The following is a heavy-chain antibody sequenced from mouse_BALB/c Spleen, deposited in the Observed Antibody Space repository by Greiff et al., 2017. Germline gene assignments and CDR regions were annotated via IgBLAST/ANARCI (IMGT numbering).Heavy chain of an antibody. CDR1: GFNIKDYY. Sequence: EFQLQQSGAELVRSGASVKLSCTASGFNIKDYYMHWVKQRPEQGLEWIGWIDPENGDTEYAPKFQGKATMTADTSSNTAYLQLSSLTSEDTAVYYCNAKGRGDYWVQGTTLTVSS. CDR2: IDPENGDT. J-gene: IGHJ2*01. V-gene: IGHV14-4*02. CDR3: NAKGRGDY.